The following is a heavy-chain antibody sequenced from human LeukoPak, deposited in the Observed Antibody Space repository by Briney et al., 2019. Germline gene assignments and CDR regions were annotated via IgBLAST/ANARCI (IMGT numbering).Heavy chain of an antibody. CDR3: EIWVRTTMIIPVY. J-gene: IGHJ4*02. Sequence: GGSLRLSCAAAELISSCYERSCGRQAPGKGLEWVSYISSSGSTYYADSVKGRFTISRDNSKNTLYLQMNSLRAEDTAVYYCEIWVRTTMIIPVYWGQGTLVTVSS. CDR1: ELISSCYE. D-gene: IGHD1-1*01. CDR2: ISSSGST. V-gene: IGHV3-48*03.